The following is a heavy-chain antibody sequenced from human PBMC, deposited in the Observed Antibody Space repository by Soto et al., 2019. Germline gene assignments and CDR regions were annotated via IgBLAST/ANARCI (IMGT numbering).Heavy chain of an antibody. Sequence: PGGSLRLSCAASGFTFSSYAMHWVRQAPGKGLEWVAVISYDGSNKYYADSVKGRFTISRDNSKNTLYLQMNSLRAEDTAVYYCATLNNWNGNFDYWGQGTLVTVSS. J-gene: IGHJ4*02. CDR3: ATLNNWNGNFDY. CDR1: GFTFSSYA. V-gene: IGHV3-30-3*01. CDR2: ISYDGSNK. D-gene: IGHD1-1*01.